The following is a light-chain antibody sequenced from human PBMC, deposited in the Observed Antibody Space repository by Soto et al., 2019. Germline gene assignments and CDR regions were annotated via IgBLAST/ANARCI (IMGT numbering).Light chain of an antibody. J-gene: IGKJ2*01. Sequence: DIQMTQSPSAMSASVGDRVTITCRASQGIRTYLVWFQQTPGKVPKRLIYAASSLENGVPARFSGSGSGTEFTLTISSLQPEDFATYYCLQHNSYPHTFSQGTKLEIK. CDR1: QGIRTY. V-gene: IGKV1-17*03. CDR2: AAS. CDR3: LQHNSYPHT.